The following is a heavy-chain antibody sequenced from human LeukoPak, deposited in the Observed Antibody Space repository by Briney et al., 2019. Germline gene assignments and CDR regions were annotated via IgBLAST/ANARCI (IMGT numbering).Heavy chain of an antibody. J-gene: IGHJ5*02. CDR2: INPYSDAS. V-gene: IGHV1-2*02. Sequence: ASVRVSCHASGYSFSDFYLNWVRQAPGQGLEWMGWINPYSDASIYAQRFQGRVTMTWDTSTGTAYMDLTRLRSDDTAVYFCATSTVTHTRDPWGQGTLVTVSS. CDR3: ATSTVTHTRDP. D-gene: IGHD1-26*01. CDR1: GYSFSDFY.